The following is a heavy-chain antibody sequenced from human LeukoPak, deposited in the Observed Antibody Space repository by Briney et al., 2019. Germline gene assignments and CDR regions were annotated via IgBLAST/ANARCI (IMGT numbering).Heavy chain of an antibody. J-gene: IGHJ4*02. V-gene: IGHV5-51*01. D-gene: IGHD3-3*01. CDR1: GYNFSRFW. CDR3: ARMTFGLYFFDY. CDR2: IYPDNSET. Sequence: GESLKISCRTSGYNFSRFWIGWVRLMPGKGLEWMGIIYPDNSETKHSPSFQGQVTISADKSISTAYLQWSSLKASDSAMYYCARMTFGLYFFDYWAQGSLVAVSS.